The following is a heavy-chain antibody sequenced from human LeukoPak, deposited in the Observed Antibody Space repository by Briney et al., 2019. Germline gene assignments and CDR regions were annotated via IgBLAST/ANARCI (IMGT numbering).Heavy chain of an antibody. V-gene: IGHV4-59*01. D-gene: IGHD2-15*01. Sequence: SETLSLTCTVFGGSISSYYWSWIRQPPGKGLEWIGCISYSGSTNYNPSLKSRVTISVDTSKNQFSLKLTSVTAADTAVFYCARGRIGGNYWGQGTLVTVSS. CDR3: ARGRIGGNY. CDR1: GGSISSYY. CDR2: ISYSGST. J-gene: IGHJ4*02.